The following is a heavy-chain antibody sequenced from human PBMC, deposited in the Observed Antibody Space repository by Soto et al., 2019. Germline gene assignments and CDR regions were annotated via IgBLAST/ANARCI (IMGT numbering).Heavy chain of an antibody. D-gene: IGHD1-26*01. V-gene: IGHV3-73*02. CDR3: ISPPRGSYGDDSDY. CDR2: IRDKANNDAT. Sequence: QLVETGGGLVQPGGSLKLSCSGSGFSLSGSAIHWVRQASGQGLEWLGRIRDKANNDATAYAAPVKGRFTISRDESKNVVFLPMYRLKTEDTAIDYGISPPRGSYGDDSDYWGQGTQGSVCS. CDR1: GFSLSGSA. J-gene: IGHJ4*02.